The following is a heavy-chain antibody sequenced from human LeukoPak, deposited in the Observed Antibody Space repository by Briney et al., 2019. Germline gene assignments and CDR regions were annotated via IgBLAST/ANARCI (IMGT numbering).Heavy chain of an antibody. Sequence: GGSLRLSCAASGFTFSNAWMSWVRQAPGKGLEWVGRIKSKTDGGTTDYAAPVKGRFTISRDDSKNTLYLQMNSLKTEDTAVYYCTTSQDIVATLRAGAFDYWGQGTLVTVSS. CDR1: GFTFSNAW. CDR2: IKSKTDGGTT. V-gene: IGHV3-15*01. D-gene: IGHD5-12*01. J-gene: IGHJ4*02. CDR3: TTSQDIVATLRAGAFDY.